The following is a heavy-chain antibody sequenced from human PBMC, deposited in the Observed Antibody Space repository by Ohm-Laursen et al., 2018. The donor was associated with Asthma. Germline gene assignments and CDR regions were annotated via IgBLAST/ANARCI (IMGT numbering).Heavy chain of an antibody. CDR2: IYYTWST. CDR1: GGLISSDY. V-gene: IGHV4-59*01. CDR3: ARESGRSGSRLDDFDI. Sequence: TLSLTCTVCGGLISSDYYYWFRQPPGQGLEGIGYIYYTWSTNYNPSLKSRVTISVDTSKNQFSQKLNSVNASDTAVDFFARESGRSGSRLDDFDIWGQGTMVTVSS. D-gene: IGHD3-10*01. J-gene: IGHJ3*02.